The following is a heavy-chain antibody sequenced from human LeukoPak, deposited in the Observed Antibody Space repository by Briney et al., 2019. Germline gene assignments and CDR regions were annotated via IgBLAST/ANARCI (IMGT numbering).Heavy chain of an antibody. J-gene: IGHJ6*01. Sequence: PGGSLRLSCAASGFTFSSYGMHWVRQAPGKGLEWVAVISYDGSNKYYADSVKGRFTISRDNSKNTLYLQMNSLIGEDTPVYYCAKIPSIRYFGFLGAYSYGMDVWGQGTTVTVSS. D-gene: IGHD3-9*01. CDR3: AKIPSIRYFGFLGAYSYGMDV. V-gene: IGHV3-30*18. CDR1: GFTFSSYG. CDR2: ISYDGSNK.